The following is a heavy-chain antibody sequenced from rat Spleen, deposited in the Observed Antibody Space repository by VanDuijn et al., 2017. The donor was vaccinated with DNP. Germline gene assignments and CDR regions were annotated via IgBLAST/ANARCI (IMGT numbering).Heavy chain of an antibody. CDR3: ARWTYYFDY. CDR2: ISFSGGT. V-gene: IGHV3-1*01. J-gene: IGHJ2*01. Sequence: EVQLQESGPGLVKPSQSLSLTCSVTGYSITSNYWGWVRKFPGNKLEYIGHISFSGGTNYNPSHKSQISITRDTSKNQFFLHLNSVTPEDTATYYCARWTYYFDYWGQGVMVTVSS. CDR1: GYSITSNY.